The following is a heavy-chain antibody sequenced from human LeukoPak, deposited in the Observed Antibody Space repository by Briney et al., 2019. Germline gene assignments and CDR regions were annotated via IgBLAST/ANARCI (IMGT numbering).Heavy chain of an antibody. CDR3: ARLESGWLDS. D-gene: IGHD6-19*01. CDR2: IYYGGNN. CDR1: GFTFSSYG. V-gene: IGHV3-33*01. J-gene: IGHJ4*02. Sequence: PGGSLRLSCAASGFTFSSYGMHWVRQAPGKGLEWVAIIYYGGNNNDDSVMGRFTISRDNSNNTLYLQMNSLRADDMAVYYCARLESGWLDSWGQGTLVTVSS.